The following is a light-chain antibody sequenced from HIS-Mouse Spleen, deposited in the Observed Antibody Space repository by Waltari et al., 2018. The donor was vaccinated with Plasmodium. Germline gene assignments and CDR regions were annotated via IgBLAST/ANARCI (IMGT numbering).Light chain of an antibody. CDR2: EVS. Sequence: QSALTQPPSASGSPGQSVTISCTGTSSDVGGCTYVSWYQQHPANAPKLMIYEVSKRPSGVPVRFSGSKSGNTASLTVSGLQAEDEADYYCSSYAGSNNLVFGTGTKVTVL. CDR1: SSDVGGCTY. CDR3: SSYAGSNNLV. J-gene: IGLJ1*01. V-gene: IGLV2-8*01.